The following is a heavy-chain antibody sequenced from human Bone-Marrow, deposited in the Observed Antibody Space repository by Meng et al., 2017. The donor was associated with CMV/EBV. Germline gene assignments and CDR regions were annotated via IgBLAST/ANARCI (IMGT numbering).Heavy chain of an antibody. Sequence: GESLKISCAASGFTFSDYYMSWIRQAPGKGLEWVSYISSSGSTIYYADYVKGRFTISRDNAKNSLYLQMYSLRAEDTAVYYCAREKNYGSGSYIHYGMDVWGQGTTVTVSS. CDR2: ISSSGSTI. V-gene: IGHV3-11*01. D-gene: IGHD3-10*01. CDR1: GFTFSDYY. J-gene: IGHJ6*02. CDR3: AREKNYGSGSYIHYGMDV.